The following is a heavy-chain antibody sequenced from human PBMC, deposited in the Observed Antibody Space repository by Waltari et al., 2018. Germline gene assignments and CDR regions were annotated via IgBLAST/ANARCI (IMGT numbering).Heavy chain of an antibody. CDR1: GYTFTSYY. CDR2: IKPSGGST. Sequence: QLQLVQSGAEVKKPGASVKVSCKASGYTFTSYYMHWVRQALGQGLVWMGVIKPSGGSTSHAQKFQGRVTMTRDTSTSTVYVELGSVRSKETAVYYGARVGYYYDSSGYQSGYLDYGGQGTLVTVSS. CDR3: ARVGYYYDSSGYQSGYLDY. D-gene: IGHD3-22*01. V-gene: IGHV1-46*01. J-gene: IGHJ4*02.